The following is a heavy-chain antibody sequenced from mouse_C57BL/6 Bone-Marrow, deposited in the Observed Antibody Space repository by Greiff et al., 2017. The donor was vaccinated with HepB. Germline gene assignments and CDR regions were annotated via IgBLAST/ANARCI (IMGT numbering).Heavy chain of an antibody. CDR2: IDPANGNT. J-gene: IGHJ3*01. Sequence: VQLQQSVAELVRPGASVKLSCTASGFNIKNTYMHWVKQRAEQGLEWIGRIDPANGNTKYDPKFQGKATITADTSSNTADLKLSSLTSEDTAIYYCARSQTRQLRPFAYWGQGTPVTVSA. CDR1: GFNIKNTY. V-gene: IGHV14-3*01. D-gene: IGHD3-2*02. CDR3: ARSQTRQLRPFAY.